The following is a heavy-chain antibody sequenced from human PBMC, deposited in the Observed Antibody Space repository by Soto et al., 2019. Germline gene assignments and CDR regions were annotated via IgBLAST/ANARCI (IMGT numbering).Heavy chain of an antibody. V-gene: IGHV4-30-4*01. J-gene: IGHJ4*02. CDR2: IYYSGST. CDR3: ASSSSGYQSLDFDY. D-gene: IGHD3-22*01. CDR1: GDPVSSAGHC. Sequence: LSPTSSGSGDPVSSAGHCCRWIRHRPGKGLEWIGYIYYSGSTYYNPSLKSRVTISVDTSKNQFSLKLSSVTAADTAVYYCASSSSGYQSLDFDYWGQGTLVTVSS.